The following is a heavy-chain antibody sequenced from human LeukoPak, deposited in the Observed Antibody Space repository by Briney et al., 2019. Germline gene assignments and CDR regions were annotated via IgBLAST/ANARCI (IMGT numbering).Heavy chain of an antibody. CDR1: GFTFSSYA. CDR2: ISGSGGST. J-gene: IGHJ3*02. D-gene: IGHD3-22*01. V-gene: IGHV3-23*01. Sequence: GGSLRLSCAASGFTFSSYAMSWVRQAPGKGLEWVSAISGSGGSTYYADSVKGRFTISRDNSKNTLYLQMNSLRDEDTAVYYCARAAPYYYDSSGYSAFDSWGQGTMVTVSA. CDR3: ARAAPYYYDSSGYSAFDS.